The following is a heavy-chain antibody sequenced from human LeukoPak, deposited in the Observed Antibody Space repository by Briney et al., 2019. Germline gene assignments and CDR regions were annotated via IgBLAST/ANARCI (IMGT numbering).Heavy chain of an antibody. CDR2: INSDGSST. Sequence: GGSLRLSCSASGFTFSSYWMHWVPQAPGKGLVWVSRINSDGSSTSYADSVRGRFSISRDNAKNTLYPQMNSLRAEDTAVYYCARGLSGYASSLGYWGQGTLVTVSS. CDR3: ARGLSGYASSLGY. D-gene: IGHD6-6*01. V-gene: IGHV3-74*01. CDR1: GFTFSSYW. J-gene: IGHJ4*02.